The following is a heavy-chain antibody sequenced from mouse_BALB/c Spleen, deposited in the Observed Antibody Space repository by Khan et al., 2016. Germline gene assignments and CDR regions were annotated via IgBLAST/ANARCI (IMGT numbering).Heavy chain of an antibody. CDR2: ISYDGSN. CDR3: ARLRRVYAMDY. V-gene: IGHV3-6*02. CDR1: GYSITSGYY. J-gene: IGHJ4*01. D-gene: IGHD2-12*01. Sequence: EVQLQESGPGLVKPSQSLSLTCSVTGYSITSGYYWNWIRQFPGTNLEWIGYISYDGSNNYNPSIKNRISIARDTSKNQFFLKLNSVTTEDTATDYCARLRRVYAMDYWGQGTSVTVSS.